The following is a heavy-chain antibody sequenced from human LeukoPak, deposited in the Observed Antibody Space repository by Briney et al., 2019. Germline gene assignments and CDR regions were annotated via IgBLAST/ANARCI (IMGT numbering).Heavy chain of an antibody. D-gene: IGHD3-22*01. CDR1: GFTFSSYA. J-gene: IGHJ3*02. CDR3: ANTNYYDSSGLAAFDI. Sequence: GGSLRLSCAAPGFTFSSYAMSWVRQAPGKGLGWVSAISGSGGSTYYADSVKGRFTISRDNSKNTLYLQMNSLRAEDTAVYYCANTNYYDSSGLAAFDIWGQGTMVTVSS. V-gene: IGHV3-23*01. CDR2: ISGSGGST.